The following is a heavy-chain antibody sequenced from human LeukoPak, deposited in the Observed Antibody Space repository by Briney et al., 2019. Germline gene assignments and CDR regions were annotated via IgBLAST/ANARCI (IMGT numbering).Heavy chain of an antibody. J-gene: IGHJ3*02. Sequence: SETLSLTCTVSGGSISSGGYYWSWIRQPPGKGLEWIGYIYYSGSTNYNPSLKSRVTISVDTSKNQFSLKLSSVTAADTAVYYCARDPYATDAFDIWGQGTMVTVSS. CDR1: GGSISSGGYY. V-gene: IGHV4-61*08. CDR3: ARDPYATDAFDI. D-gene: IGHD2-8*01. CDR2: IYYSGST.